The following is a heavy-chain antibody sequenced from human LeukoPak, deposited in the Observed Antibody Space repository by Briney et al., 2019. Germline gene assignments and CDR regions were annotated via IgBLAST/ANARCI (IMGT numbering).Heavy chain of an antibody. CDR3: ARAHSSSPYYFDY. CDR2: INPNSGGT. Sequence: APVKVSCKASGYTFTGYYMHWVRQAPGQGLEWMGWINPNSGGTNYAQKFQGRVTMTRDTSISTAYMELSRLRSDDTAVYYCARAHSSSPYYFDYWGQGTLVTVSS. J-gene: IGHJ4*02. V-gene: IGHV1-2*02. D-gene: IGHD6-6*01. CDR1: GYTFTGYY.